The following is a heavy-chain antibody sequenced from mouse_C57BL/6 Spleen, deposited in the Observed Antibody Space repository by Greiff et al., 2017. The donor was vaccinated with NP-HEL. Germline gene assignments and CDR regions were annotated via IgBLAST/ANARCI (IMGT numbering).Heavy chain of an antibody. CDR3: ARKFVDGYWGFAY. V-gene: IGHV2-2*01. J-gene: IGHJ3*01. CDR2: IWSGGST. CDR1: GFSLTSYG. Sequence: QVQLQQSGPGLVQPSQSLSITCTVSGFSLTSYGVHWVRQSPGKGLEWLGVIWSGGSTDYNAAFISRLSISKDNSKSQVFFKMNSLQADDTAIYYCARKFVDGYWGFAYWGQGTLVTVSA. D-gene: IGHD2-3*01.